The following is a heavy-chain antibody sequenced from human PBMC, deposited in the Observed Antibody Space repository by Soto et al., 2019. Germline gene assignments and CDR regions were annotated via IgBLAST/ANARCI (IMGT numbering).Heavy chain of an antibody. CDR2: IYYSGST. D-gene: IGHD3-3*01. CDR1: GGSISSYY. Sequence: PSETLSLTCTVSGGSISSYYWSWIRKPPGKGLEWIGYIYYSGSTNYNPSLKSRVTISVDTSKNQFSLKLSSVTAADTAVYYCARHEKQDCRSDYYDYYYYMDVWGKGATVTVSS. J-gene: IGHJ6*03. CDR3: ARHEKQDCRSDYYDYYYYMDV. V-gene: IGHV4-59*08.